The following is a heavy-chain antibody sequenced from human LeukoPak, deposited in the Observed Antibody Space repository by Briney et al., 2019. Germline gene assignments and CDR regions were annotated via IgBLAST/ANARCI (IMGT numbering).Heavy chain of an antibody. D-gene: IGHD2-21*01. CDR2: INPNTGDT. J-gene: IGHJ4*02. CDR1: GFTFTGYY. V-gene: IGHV1-2*02. Sequence: ASVKVSCKTSGFTFTGYYMHWVRQAPGQGLEWMGWINPNTGDTNYAQKFQGRVTMTRDTSITTVYMEISRLTSDDTALFYCAVAPGDYWGQGTLVTVSS. CDR3: AVAPGDY.